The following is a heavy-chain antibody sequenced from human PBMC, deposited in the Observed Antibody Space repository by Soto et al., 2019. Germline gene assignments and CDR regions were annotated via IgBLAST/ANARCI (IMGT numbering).Heavy chain of an antibody. CDR1: GDTFTDSS. CDR2: INLNSGDT. D-gene: IGHD5-12*01. Sequence: ASVKVSCKTSGDTFTDSSMHWVRQAPGQGLEWMGWINLNSGDTNYAEKFRGRVTMTRDTSIITAYMELTRLKSDDTAVYYCARDLGGYDLYGPDTRDQVTLVTVSS. V-gene: IGHV1-2*02. CDR3: ARDLGGYDLYGPDT. J-gene: IGHJ4*02.